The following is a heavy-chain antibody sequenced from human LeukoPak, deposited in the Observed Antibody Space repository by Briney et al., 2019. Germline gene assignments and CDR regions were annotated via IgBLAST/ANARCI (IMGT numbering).Heavy chain of an antibody. J-gene: IGHJ6*03. V-gene: IGHV4-61*02. CDR3: ARETTVTTGYYYYYMDV. D-gene: IGHD4-17*01. CDR1: GGSISSGSYY. Sequence: SETLSLTCTVSGGSISSGSYYWSWIRQPAGKGLEWIGRIYTSGSTNYNPSLKSRVTISVDTSKNQFSLKLSSVTAADTAVYYCARETTVTTGYYYYYMDVWGKGTTVTVSS. CDR2: IYTSGST.